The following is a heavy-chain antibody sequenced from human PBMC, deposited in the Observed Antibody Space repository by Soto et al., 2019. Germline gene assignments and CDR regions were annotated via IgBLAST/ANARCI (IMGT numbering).Heavy chain of an antibody. Sequence: SVKVSCKASGGTFSSYSISWVRQAPGQGLEWMGGIIPIFGTANYAQKFQGRVTITADESTSTAYMELSSLRSEDTAVYYCAGPNGGLRLGELSSYYYYYGMDVWGQGTTVTVSS. CDR1: GGTFSSYS. CDR3: AGPNGGLRLGELSSYYYYYGMDV. CDR2: IIPIFGTA. J-gene: IGHJ6*02. D-gene: IGHD3-16*02. V-gene: IGHV1-69*13.